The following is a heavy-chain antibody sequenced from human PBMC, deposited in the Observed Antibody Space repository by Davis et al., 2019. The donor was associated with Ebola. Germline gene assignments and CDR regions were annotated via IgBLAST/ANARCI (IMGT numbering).Heavy chain of an antibody. Sequence: GGSLRLSCAASGFTFSSYSMNWVRQAPGKGLEWVSSISSSSSYIYYADSVKGRFTISRDNSKNTLYLQMNSLRAEDTAVYYCARDQRPYYDFWSGYSHMDVWGQGTTVTVSS. CDR2: ISSSSSYI. J-gene: IGHJ6*02. V-gene: IGHV3-21*01. D-gene: IGHD3-3*01. CDR1: GFTFSSYS. CDR3: ARDQRPYYDFWSGYSHMDV.